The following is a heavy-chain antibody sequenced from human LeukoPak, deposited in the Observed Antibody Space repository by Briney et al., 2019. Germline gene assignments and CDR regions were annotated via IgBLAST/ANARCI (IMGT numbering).Heavy chain of an antibody. J-gene: IGHJ4*02. D-gene: IGHD1-1*01. CDR1: GGSISSSSYY. CDR3: ARDSPMTDNYYFDY. CDR2: IYYSGST. Sequence: SETLSLTCTVSGGSISSSSYYWGWIRQPPGKGLEWIGSIYYSGSTYYNPSLKSRVTISVDRSKNQFSLKLSSVTAADTAVYYCARDSPMTDNYYFDYWGQGTLVTVSS. V-gene: IGHV4-39*07.